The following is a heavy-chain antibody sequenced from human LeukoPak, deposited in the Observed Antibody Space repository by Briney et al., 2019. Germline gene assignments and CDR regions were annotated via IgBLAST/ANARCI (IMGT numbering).Heavy chain of an antibody. CDR2: ISGSGGST. CDR1: GFTFSSYA. D-gene: IGHD4-23*01. Sequence: QPGGSLRLSCAASGFTFSSYAMSWVRQAPGKGLEWVSAISGSGGSTYYADSVKGRFTISRDNAKNSLYLQMNSLRAEDTAVYYCARDPAGNSAYWGQGTLVTVSS. J-gene: IGHJ4*02. CDR3: ARDPAGNSAY. V-gene: IGHV3-23*01.